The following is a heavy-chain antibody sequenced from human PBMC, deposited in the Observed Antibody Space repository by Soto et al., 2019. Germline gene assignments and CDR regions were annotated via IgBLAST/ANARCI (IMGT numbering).Heavy chain of an antibody. CDR1: GYTFTSYG. CDR2: ISGFNDDT. V-gene: IGHV1-18*01. J-gene: IGHJ5*02. Sequence: QVQLVQSGAEMKNPGASVKVSCKASGYTFTSYGISSVRQAPGQGLEWMGWISGFNDDTNHAQKLQGRVTMTKDTSTSTAYMELRSLKSDDTAVYYCARSGSYYPARNWFGPWGQGTLVTVSS. D-gene: IGHD3-10*01. CDR3: ARSGSYYPARNWFGP.